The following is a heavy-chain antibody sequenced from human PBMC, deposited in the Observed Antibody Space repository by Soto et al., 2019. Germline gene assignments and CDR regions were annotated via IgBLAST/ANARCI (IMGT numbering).Heavy chain of an antibody. CDR1: GFSFSAHG. D-gene: IGHD1-1*01. CDR2: INDGSEE. V-gene: IGHV3-33*01. Sequence: QVQLVESGGGVVRPGTSLRLSCAATGFSFSAHGMHWVRQAPGKGLEWLAVINDGSEEGYADSVRGRFTISSDNARNILYLQMDHLRAEDSALYYCARDDLFVDNGLDHWGQGTLVTGSS. CDR3: ARDDLFVDNGLDH. J-gene: IGHJ4*02.